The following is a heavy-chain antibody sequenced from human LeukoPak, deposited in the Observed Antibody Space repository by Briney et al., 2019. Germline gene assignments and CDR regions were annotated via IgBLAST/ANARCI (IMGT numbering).Heavy chain of an antibody. J-gene: IGHJ3*02. CDR3: ARLPVSLDAFDI. CDR1: GGTFSSYA. Sequence: SVKVSCKASGGTFSSYAISWVRQAPGQGLEWMGGIIPIFGTANYAQKFQGRVTIATDESTSTAYMELSSLRSEDTAVYYCARLPVSLDAFDIWGQGTVVTVSS. D-gene: IGHD1-14*01. V-gene: IGHV1-69*05. CDR2: IIPIFGTA.